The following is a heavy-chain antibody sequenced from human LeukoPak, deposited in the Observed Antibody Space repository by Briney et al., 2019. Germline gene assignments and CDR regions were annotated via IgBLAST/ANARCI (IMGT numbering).Heavy chain of an antibody. CDR2: ISSSGSTI. CDR3: ASGYCSSTSCHAIGEEYFQH. V-gene: IGHV3-48*04. CDR1: GFSFNAYN. Sequence: GGSLRLSCAASGFSFNAYNMNWVRQAPGKGLEWVSYISSSGSTIYYADSVKGRFTISRDNAKNSLYLQMNSLRAEDTAVYYCASGYCSSTSCHAIGEEYFQHWGQGTLVTVSS. D-gene: IGHD2-2*03. J-gene: IGHJ1*01.